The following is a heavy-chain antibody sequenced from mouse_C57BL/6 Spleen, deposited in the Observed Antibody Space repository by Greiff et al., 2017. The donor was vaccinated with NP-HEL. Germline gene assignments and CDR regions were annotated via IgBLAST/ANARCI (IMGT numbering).Heavy chain of an antibody. CDR1: GYTFTSYW. J-gene: IGHJ3*01. V-gene: IGHV1-52*01. Sequence: QVQLQQPGAELVRPGSSVKLSCKASGYTFTSYWMHWVKQRPIQGLEWIGNIDPSDSETNYNQKFKDKATLTVDKSSSTAYMQLSSLTSEDSAVYYCASSLSAWFAYWGQGTLVTVSA. CDR3: ASSLSAWFAY. CDR2: IDPSDSET.